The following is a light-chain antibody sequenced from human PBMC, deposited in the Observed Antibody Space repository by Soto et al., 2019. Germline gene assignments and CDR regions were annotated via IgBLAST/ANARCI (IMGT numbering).Light chain of an antibody. CDR2: RND. V-gene: IGLV1-47*01. CDR1: SSNIESNY. J-gene: IGLJ3*02. Sequence: QAVVTQPPSASGTPGRRVTISCSGSSSNIESNYVYWYQQLPGSAPKLLIYRNDQRPSGVPDRFSGSKSGTSASLAISGLRSEDEADYYCAAWDDSLSALVFGGGTKVTVL. CDR3: AAWDDSLSALV.